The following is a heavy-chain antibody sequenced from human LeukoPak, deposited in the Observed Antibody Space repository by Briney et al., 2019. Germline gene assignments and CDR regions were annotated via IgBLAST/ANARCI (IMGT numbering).Heavy chain of an antibody. CDR1: GYTFTGYY. J-gene: IGHJ4*02. Sequence: RASVKVSCKASGYTFTGYYLHWVRQAPGRGLEWMGWINPNSGDTKYAQKFQGRVTMTRDTSISTAYMELSRLTSDDTVVYYCAKSSPTKGGELSPFDYWGQGTLVTVSS. CDR3: AKSSPTKGGELSPFDY. CDR2: INPNSGDT. V-gene: IGHV1-2*02. D-gene: IGHD3-16*02.